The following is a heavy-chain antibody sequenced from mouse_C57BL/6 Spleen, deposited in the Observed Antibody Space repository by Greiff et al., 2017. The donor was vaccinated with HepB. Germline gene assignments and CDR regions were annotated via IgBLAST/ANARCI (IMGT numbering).Heavy chain of an antibody. Sequence: EVQRVESGGGLVKPGGSLKLSCAASGFTFSDYGMHWVRQAPEKGLEWVAYISSGSSTIYYADTVKGRFTISRDNAKNTLFLQMTSLRSEDTAMYYCAKSYDGYYGGYFDYWGQGTTLTVSS. CDR3: AKSYDGYYGGYFDY. J-gene: IGHJ2*01. CDR1: GFTFSDYG. D-gene: IGHD2-3*01. CDR2: ISSGSSTI. V-gene: IGHV5-17*01.